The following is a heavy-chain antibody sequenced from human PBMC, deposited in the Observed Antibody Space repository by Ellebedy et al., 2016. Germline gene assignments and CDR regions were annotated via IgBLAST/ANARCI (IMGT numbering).Heavy chain of an antibody. V-gene: IGHV3-11*01. D-gene: IGHD3-10*01. J-gene: IGHJ4*02. CDR2: ISSSGSTI. Sequence: GESLKISCAASGFTFSDYYMSWIRQAPGKGLEWVSYISSSGSTIYYADSVKGRLTISRDNAKNSLYLQMNSLRAEDTAVYYCANQPMAFDYWGQGTLVTVSS. CDR1: GFTFSDYY. CDR3: ANQPMAFDY.